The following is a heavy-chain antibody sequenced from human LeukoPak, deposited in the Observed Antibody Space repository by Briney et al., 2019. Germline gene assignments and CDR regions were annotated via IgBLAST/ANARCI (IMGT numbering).Heavy chain of an antibody. CDR3: ARDQADYDILTGRHNWFDP. V-gene: IGHV4-39*07. CDR1: GGSISSSSYY. J-gene: IGHJ5*02. CDR2: IYYSGST. Sequence: SETLSLTCTVSGGSISSSSYYWGWIRQPPGKGLEWIGSIYYSGSTYYNPPLKSRVTISVDTSKNQFSLKLSSVTAADTAVYYCARDQADYDILTGRHNWFDPWGQGTLVTVSS. D-gene: IGHD3-9*01.